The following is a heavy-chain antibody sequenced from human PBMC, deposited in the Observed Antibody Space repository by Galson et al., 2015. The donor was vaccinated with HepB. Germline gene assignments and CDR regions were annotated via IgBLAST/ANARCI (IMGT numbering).Heavy chain of an antibody. CDR2: ISSSSSYI. D-gene: IGHD1-20*01. CDR1: GFTFSSYS. Sequence: SLRLSCAASGFTFSSYSMNWVRQAPGKGLEWVSSISSSSSYIYYADSVKGRFTISRDNAKNSLYLQMNSLRAEDTAVYYCARDLGGYNWKYYYYYGMDVWGQGTTVTVSS. V-gene: IGHV3-21*01. CDR3: ARDLGGYNWKYYYYYGMDV. J-gene: IGHJ6*02.